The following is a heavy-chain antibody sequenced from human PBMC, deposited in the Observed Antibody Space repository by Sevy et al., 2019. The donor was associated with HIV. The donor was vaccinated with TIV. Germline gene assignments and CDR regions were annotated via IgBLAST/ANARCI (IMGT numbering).Heavy chain of an antibody. J-gene: IGHJ6*02. D-gene: IGHD3-9*01. CDR1: GGSISNYY. CDR3: AREPPYYDILAGYSYGMDV. V-gene: IGHV4-59*01. CDR2: IYHTGIT. Sequence: SETLSLTCTVSGGSISNYYWSWIRQPRGKGLEWIGYIYHTGITKNNPSLKSRVTLSIDKSKNQFSLKLSSVNAADTAVYYCAREPPYYDILAGYSYGMDVWGQGTTVTVSS.